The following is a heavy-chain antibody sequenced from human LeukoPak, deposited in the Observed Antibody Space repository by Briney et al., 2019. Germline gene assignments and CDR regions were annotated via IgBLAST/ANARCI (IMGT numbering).Heavy chain of an antibody. Sequence: GGSLRLSCAASGFTFSDYSMNWVRQAPGKGLEWVASVNTVSSYIYYADSMRGRFTISRDNAKNSLYLQMNSLRAEDTAVYYCARGSSGWYTGDYWGQGTLVTVSS. J-gene: IGHJ4*02. CDR2: VNTVSSYI. CDR3: ARGSSGWYTGDY. D-gene: IGHD6-19*01. V-gene: IGHV3-21*01. CDR1: GFTFSDYS.